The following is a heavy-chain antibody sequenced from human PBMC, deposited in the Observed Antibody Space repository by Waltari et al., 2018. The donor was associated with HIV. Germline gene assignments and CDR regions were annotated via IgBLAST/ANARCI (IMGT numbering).Heavy chain of an antibody. Sequence: NPSLKSRITISLDTYKNQFSLKLTSVTAADTAVYYCARDPGTGGWYRGWFDPWGQGTLVIVSS. J-gene: IGHJ5*02. CDR3: ARDPGTGGWYRGWFDP. V-gene: IGHV4-34*01. D-gene: IGHD6-19*01.